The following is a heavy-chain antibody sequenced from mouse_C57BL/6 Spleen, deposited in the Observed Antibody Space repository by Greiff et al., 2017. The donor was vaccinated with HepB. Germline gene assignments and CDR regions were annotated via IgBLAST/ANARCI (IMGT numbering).Heavy chain of an antibody. V-gene: IGHV3-6*01. D-gene: IGHD1-1*01. CDR2: ISYDGSN. CDR1: GYSITSGYY. Sequence: EVKLMESGPGLVKPSQSLSLTCSVPGYSITSGYYWNWIRQFPGNKLEWMGYISYDGSNNYNPSLKNRISITRDTSKNQFFLKLNSVTTEDTATYYCAREDYGSPYAMDYWGQGTSVTVSS. CDR3: AREDYGSPYAMDY. J-gene: IGHJ4*01.